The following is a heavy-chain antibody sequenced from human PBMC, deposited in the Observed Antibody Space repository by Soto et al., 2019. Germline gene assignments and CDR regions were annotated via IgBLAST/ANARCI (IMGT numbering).Heavy chain of an antibody. CDR3: ACLTAALTSSGFDY. CDR1: GFTFSSYA. D-gene: IGHD6-6*01. V-gene: IGHV3-23*01. Sequence: PGGSLRLSCAASGFTFSSYAMSWVRQAPGKGLEWVSAISGSGGSTYYADSVKGRFTISRDNSKNTLYLQMSSLRVEDTAVYYCACLTAALTSSGFDYWGQGTLVTVSS. CDR2: ISGSGGST. J-gene: IGHJ4*02.